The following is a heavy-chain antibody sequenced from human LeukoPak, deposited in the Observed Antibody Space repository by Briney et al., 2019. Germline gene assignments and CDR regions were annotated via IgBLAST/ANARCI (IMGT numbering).Heavy chain of an antibody. J-gene: IGHJ5*02. CDR1: GGSISSGGYY. CDR2: IYYSGST. Sequence: PSQTLSLTCTVSGGSISSGGYYWSWIRQHPGKGLEWIGYIYYSGSTYYNPSPKSRVTISVDTSKNQFSLKLTSVTAADTAVYYCARDVDRNHWFDPWGQGTLVAVSS. D-gene: IGHD1-14*01. V-gene: IGHV4-31*03. CDR3: ARDVDRNHWFDP.